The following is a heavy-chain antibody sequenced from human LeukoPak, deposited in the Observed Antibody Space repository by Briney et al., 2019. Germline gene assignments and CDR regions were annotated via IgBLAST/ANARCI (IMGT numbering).Heavy chain of an antibody. CDR2: INSDGSTT. V-gene: IGHV3-74*01. CDR3: TRDSDAWYFDL. CDR1: GFTFSRYW. J-gene: IGHJ2*01. Sequence: GGSLRLSCAASGFTFSRYWMHCVRQAPGKGLVWVSRINSDGSTTRYADSVKGRFTISRDNAKNTLYLQMNSLRAEDTAVYYCTRDSDAWYFDLWGRGTLVTVSS.